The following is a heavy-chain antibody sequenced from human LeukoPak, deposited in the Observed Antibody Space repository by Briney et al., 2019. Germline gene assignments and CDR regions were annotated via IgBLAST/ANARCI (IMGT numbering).Heavy chain of an antibody. CDR1: GFTFSTYA. D-gene: IGHD5-24*01. V-gene: IGHV3-30*04. CDR2: ISYDGSIK. Sequence: GGSLRLSCAASGFTFSTYAMHWVRQAPGKGLQWVALISYDGSIKHCADSVKGRFTISRDNSKNTLYLQMNTLRAEDTALYYCSRDSARRDGYNFDYWGQGTLVTVSS. J-gene: IGHJ4*02. CDR3: SRDSARRDGYNFDY.